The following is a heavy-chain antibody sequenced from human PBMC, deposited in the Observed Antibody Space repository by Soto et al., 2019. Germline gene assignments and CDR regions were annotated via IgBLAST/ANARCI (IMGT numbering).Heavy chain of an antibody. CDR3: ARVGQNYYGMDV. CDR1: GYTFTTYV. V-gene: IGHV1-3*01. Sequence: ASVKVSCKASGYTFTTYVMHWVRQAPGQRLEWLGWLNAGNDNTEYSQKLQGRVTITRDTSASTVYMELSSLSSEDTAVYYCARVGQNYYGMDVWGQGTTVTVSS. D-gene: IGHD3-3*01. CDR2: LNAGNDNT. J-gene: IGHJ6*02.